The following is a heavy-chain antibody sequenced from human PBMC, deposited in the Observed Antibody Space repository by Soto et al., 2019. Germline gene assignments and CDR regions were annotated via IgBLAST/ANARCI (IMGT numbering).Heavy chain of an antibody. J-gene: IGHJ4*02. D-gene: IGHD2-21*01. CDR3: VKDGFYSLQY. V-gene: IGHV4-4*07. CDR1: GGAISLDF. Sequence: LSLTCNVLGGAISLDFWSWVRQSGGEGLEWIGRIYTTGSTNYNPSLRGRVAMSMDTSKHQFSLRLNSVTAADTAMYYCVKDGFYSLQYWGQGIPVTVSS. CDR2: IYTTGST.